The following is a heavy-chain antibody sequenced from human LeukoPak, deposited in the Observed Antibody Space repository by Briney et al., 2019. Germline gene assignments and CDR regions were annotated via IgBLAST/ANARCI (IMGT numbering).Heavy chain of an antibody. V-gene: IGHV3-23*01. CDR2: ISSSDDST. CDR1: GFTFSSYA. J-gene: IGHJ4*02. D-gene: IGHD4-17*01. CDR3: AKDPMTTVTTTAY. Sequence: PGGSLRLSCAASGFTFSSYAMSWVRQAPGKGLEWVSSISSSDDSTYYADSVKGRFTISRDNSKNTLYLQMNSLRAEDTAAYYCAKDPMTTVTTTAYWGQGTLVTVSS.